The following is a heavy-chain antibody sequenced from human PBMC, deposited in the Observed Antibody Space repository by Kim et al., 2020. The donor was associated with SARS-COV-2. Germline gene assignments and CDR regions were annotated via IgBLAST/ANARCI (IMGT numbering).Heavy chain of an antibody. J-gene: IGHJ4*02. Sequence: LSLTCADPGFTFNNAWMSWVRQAPGKGLEWVGRVKPRVDGGTADYVAAVEGRFTISRDDSKNTLYLQMNSLKIEDTAMYYCTTDPGDSSGFGPGYWGQGTPVTVSS. CDR2: VKPRVDGGTA. V-gene: IGHV3-15*01. D-gene: IGHD3-22*01. CDR1: GFTFNNAW. CDR3: TTDPGDSSGFGPGY.